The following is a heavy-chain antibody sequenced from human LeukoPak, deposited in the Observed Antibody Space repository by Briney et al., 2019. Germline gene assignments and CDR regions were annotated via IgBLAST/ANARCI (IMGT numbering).Heavy chain of an antibody. CDR2: IYYSGST. D-gene: IGHD6-13*01. V-gene: IGHV4-39*07. Sequence: PETLSLTCTVSGGYISSSSYYWGWIRQPPGKGLEWIGSIYYSGSTYYNPSLKSRVTISVDTSKNQFSLKLSSVTAADTAVYYCALAAAYPIEYFQHWGQGTLVTVSS. CDR1: GGYISSSSYY. CDR3: ALAAAYPIEYFQH. J-gene: IGHJ1*01.